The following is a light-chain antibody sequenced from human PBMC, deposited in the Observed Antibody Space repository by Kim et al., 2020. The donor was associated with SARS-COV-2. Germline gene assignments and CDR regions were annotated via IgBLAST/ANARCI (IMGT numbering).Light chain of an antibody. J-gene: IGKJ2*01. Sequence: EVVMTQSPATLSVSPGETATLSCRASQSVSSNLAWYQQKPGQAPRLLIYGASTSASGIPARFSGSGSGTEFSLTISYLKSEDSAVYHCQQYNEWPHTFGQGTKLEI. V-gene: IGKV3-15*01. CDR3: QQYNEWPHT. CDR1: QSVSSN. CDR2: GAS.